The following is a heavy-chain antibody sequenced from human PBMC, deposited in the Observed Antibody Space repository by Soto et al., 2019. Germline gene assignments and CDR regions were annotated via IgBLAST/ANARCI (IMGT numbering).Heavy chain of an antibody. J-gene: IGHJ4*02. D-gene: IGHD7-27*01. CDR1: GFTFSSYV. V-gene: IGHV3-33*01. CDR2: IWYDGSNK. CDR3: ARDPKTSGGQHWAFNYFDS. Sequence: PGGSRRLSCAASGFTFSSYVMHWVRQAPGKGLEWVAVIWYDGSNKYYADSVKGRFTISRDNSKSTLYLQVDSLRPEDAAVYYCARDPKTSGGQHWAFNYFDSWGQGTLVTVS.